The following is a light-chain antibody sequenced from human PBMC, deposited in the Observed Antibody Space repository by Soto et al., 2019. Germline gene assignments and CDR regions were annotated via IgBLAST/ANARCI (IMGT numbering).Light chain of an antibody. CDR3: QQYNDWPLT. Sequence: EIVLTQSPATLSVSPGERVTLSCRASQSVSDNLAWYQQKPGQAPRLLIYGASIRATDIPARFSGSGSGTEFSLTISILQSEDFAVYYCQQYNDWPLTFGGGTKVEIK. J-gene: IGKJ4*01. CDR2: GAS. CDR1: QSVSDN. V-gene: IGKV3D-15*03.